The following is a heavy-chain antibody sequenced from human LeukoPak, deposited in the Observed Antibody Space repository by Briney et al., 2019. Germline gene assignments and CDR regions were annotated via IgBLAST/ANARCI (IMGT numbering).Heavy chain of an antibody. CDR1: GGSISSSSYY. CDR3: AGPYGDYVNWYFDL. V-gene: IGHV4-39*07. CDR2: IYYSGST. D-gene: IGHD4-17*01. Sequence: SETLSLTCTVSGGSISSSSYYWGWIRQPPGKGLEWIGTIYYSGSTYYSPSLKSRVTISVDTSKNQFSLKLSSVTAADTAVYYCAGPYGDYVNWYFDLWGRGTLVTVSS. J-gene: IGHJ2*01.